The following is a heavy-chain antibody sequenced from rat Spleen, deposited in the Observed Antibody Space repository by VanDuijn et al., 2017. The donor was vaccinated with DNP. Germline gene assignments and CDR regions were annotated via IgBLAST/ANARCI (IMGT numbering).Heavy chain of an antibody. CDR1: GFTFSKYG. CDR3: ARGDYRDSYAPNWFAY. J-gene: IGHJ3*01. CDR2: IIYDGSRT. D-gene: IGHD1-12*01. V-gene: IGHV5-29*01. Sequence: EVQLVESGGGLVQPGRSLKLSCVASGFTFSKYGMAWVRQAPTKGLEWVATIIYDGSRTYYRDSVKGRFTISRDNAKSTLYLQMDSLRSEDTATYYCARGDYRDSYAPNWFAYWGQGTLVTVSS.